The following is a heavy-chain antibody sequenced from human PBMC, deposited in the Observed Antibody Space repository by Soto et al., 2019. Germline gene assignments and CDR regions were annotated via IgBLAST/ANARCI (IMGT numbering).Heavy chain of an antibody. CDR3: VAELDFGKLSVV. D-gene: IGHD3-10*01. Sequence: QVQLVQSGVEVKQHGSSVRVSCKASGDTFKNSVISWVRQAPGQGLEWMGGTIPLFGTTDYAQKFQGRLTITTDESTTTVYMEVSRLTSGDTAVYYCVAELDFGKLSVVWGQGTTVIVSS. CDR1: GDTFKNSV. CDR2: TIPLFGTT. J-gene: IGHJ6*02. V-gene: IGHV1-69*01.